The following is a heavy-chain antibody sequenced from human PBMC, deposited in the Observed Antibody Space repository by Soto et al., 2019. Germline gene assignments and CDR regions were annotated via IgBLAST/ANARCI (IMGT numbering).Heavy chain of an antibody. CDR1: GGTFSSYT. D-gene: IGHD4-17*01. V-gene: IGHV1-69*08. CDR3: ARDPNYGGNVTDY. CDR2: IIPILGIA. Sequence: QVQLVQSGAEVTKPGSSVKVSCKASGGTFSSYTISWVRQAPGQVLEWMGRIIPILGIANYAQKFQGRVTITADKSTSTAYMELSSLRSEDTAVYYCARDPNYGGNVTDYWGQGTLVTVSS. J-gene: IGHJ4*02.